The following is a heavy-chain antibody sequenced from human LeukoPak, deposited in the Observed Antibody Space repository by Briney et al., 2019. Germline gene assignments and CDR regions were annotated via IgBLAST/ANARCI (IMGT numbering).Heavy chain of an antibody. J-gene: IGHJ4*02. CDR3: AKDDRWLQFCC. V-gene: IGHV3-23*01. CDR1: GFTFSSHG. Sequence: PGGSLRLSCVASGFTFSSHGMNWVRQAQGKGLEWVSGIIPSGHTTYYADSVRGRFTISRDNSRNTVYLQMNSLRAEDTAVYYCAKDDRWLQFCCWGQGTLVTVSA. CDR2: IIPSGHTT. D-gene: IGHD5-24*01.